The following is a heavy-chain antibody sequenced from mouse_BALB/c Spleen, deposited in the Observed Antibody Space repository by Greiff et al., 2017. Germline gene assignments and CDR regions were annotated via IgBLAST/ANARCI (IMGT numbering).Heavy chain of an antibody. CDR3: ARSYGIYAMDY. CDR1: GYTFTSYW. Sequence: LVESGAELARPGASVKLSCKASGYTFTSYWMQWVKQRPGQGLEWIGAIYPGDGDTRYTQKFKGKATLTADKSSSTAYMQLSSLASEDSAVYYCARSYGIYAMDYWGQGTSVTVSS. D-gene: IGHD2-1*01. V-gene: IGHV1-87*01. J-gene: IGHJ4*01. CDR2: IYPGDGDT.